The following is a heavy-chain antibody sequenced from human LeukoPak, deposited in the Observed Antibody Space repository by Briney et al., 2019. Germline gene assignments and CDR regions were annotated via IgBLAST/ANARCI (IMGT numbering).Heavy chain of an antibody. V-gene: IGHV3-9*01. J-gene: IGHJ4*02. CDR1: GFTFDDYA. CDR3: AKVTSIAVFDY. CDR2: ISWNSGSI. D-gene: IGHD6-19*01. Sequence: PGGSLRLSCAASGFTFDDYAMHWVRQAPGKGLEWASGISWNSGSIGYADSVKGRFTISRDNAKNSPYLQMNSLRAEDTAVYYCAKVTSIAVFDYWGQGTLVTVSS.